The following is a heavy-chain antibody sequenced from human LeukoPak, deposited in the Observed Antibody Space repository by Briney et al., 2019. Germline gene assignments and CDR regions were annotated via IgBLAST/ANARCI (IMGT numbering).Heavy chain of an antibody. J-gene: IGHJ3*02. V-gene: IGHV2-70*11. D-gene: IGHD1-26*01. CDR1: GFSLRSSGMC. Sequence: ESGPTLVNPTQTLTLTCTFSGFSLRSSGMCVSWIRQPPGKALEWLARIDWDDNKYYSTSLKTRLTISKDTSKNQVVLTMTNMDPVDTATYYCARIYGYAHLRMGARNAFDIWGQGTMVTVSS. CDR3: ARIYGYAHLRMGARNAFDI. CDR2: IDWDDNK.